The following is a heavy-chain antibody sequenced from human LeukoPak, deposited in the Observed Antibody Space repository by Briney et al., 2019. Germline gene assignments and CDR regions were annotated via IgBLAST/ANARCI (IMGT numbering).Heavy chain of an antibody. J-gene: IGHJ3*02. CDR3: ARGRFLEWLLRTRAFDI. V-gene: IGHV4-34*01. Sequence: SETLSLTCAVYGGSFSGYYWSWIRQPPGKGLEWIGEINHSGSTNYNPSLKSRVTISVDTSKNQFSLKLSSVTAADTAVYYCARGRFLEWLLRTRAFDIWGQGTMVTVSS. CDR2: INHSGST. CDR1: GGSFSGYY. D-gene: IGHD3-3*01.